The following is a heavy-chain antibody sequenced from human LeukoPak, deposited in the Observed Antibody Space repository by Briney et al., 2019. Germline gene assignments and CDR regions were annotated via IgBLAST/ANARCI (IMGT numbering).Heavy chain of an antibody. Sequence: PGRSLKLSCSASGFTFSSYAMHWVRQAPGKGLEYVSVISSNGGSTYYAASVKGRFTISRDNSKNTLYLQMSSLRAEDTAVYYCVKPLISVAGTGAFDIWGQGTMVTVSS. D-gene: IGHD6-19*01. V-gene: IGHV3-64D*09. CDR2: ISSNGGST. CDR3: VKPLISVAGTGAFDI. CDR1: GFTFSSYA. J-gene: IGHJ3*02.